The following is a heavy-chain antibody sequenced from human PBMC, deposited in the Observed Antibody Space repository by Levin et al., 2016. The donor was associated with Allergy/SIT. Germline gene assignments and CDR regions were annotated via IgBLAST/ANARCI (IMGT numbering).Heavy chain of an antibody. V-gene: IGHV1-2*04. J-gene: IGHJ5*02. D-gene: IGHD6-19*01. Sequence: WVRQAPGQGLEWMGWINPNSGGTNYAQKFQGWVTMTRDTSISTAYMELSRLRSDDTAVYYCARGRAVAGTLSKNWFDPWGQGTLVTVSS. CDR3: ARGRAVAGTLSKNWFDP. CDR2: INPNSGGT.